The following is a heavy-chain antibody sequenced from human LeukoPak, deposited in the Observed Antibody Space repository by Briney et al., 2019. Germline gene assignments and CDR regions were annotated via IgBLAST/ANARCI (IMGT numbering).Heavy chain of an antibody. CDR3: ASDGASRGAPDDY. CDR1: GFSFSNYG. Sequence: PGGSLRLSCAASGFSFSNYGMHWVRQAPGKGLEWVAVIWYDGSNKYYADSVKGRCTISRDNSKNTLYVQMNSLRAEDTAVYYCASDGASRGAPDDYWGQGTLVTVSS. V-gene: IGHV3-33*01. D-gene: IGHD2-15*01. J-gene: IGHJ4*02. CDR2: IWYDGSNK.